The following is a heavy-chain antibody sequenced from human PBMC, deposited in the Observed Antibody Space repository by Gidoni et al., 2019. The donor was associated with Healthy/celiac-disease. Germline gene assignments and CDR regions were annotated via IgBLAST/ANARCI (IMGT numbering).Heavy chain of an antibody. CDR2: IGTAGDT. CDR1: GFTFSSYD. Sequence: EVQLVESGGGLVQPGGSLRLSCAASGFTFSSYDMHWVRQATGEGLEWVSAIGTAGDTYYPGSVKGRFTISRENAKNSLYLQMNSLRAGDTAVYYCARGSSWLHYYYYGMDVWGQGTTVTVSS. V-gene: IGHV3-13*01. D-gene: IGHD6-13*01. J-gene: IGHJ6*02. CDR3: ARGSSWLHYYYYGMDV.